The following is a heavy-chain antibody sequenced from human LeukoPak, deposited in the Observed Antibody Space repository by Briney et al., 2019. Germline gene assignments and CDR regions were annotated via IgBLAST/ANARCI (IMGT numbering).Heavy chain of an antibody. CDR2: IYSGGST. Sequence: PGGSLRLSCAASRFTVSSNYMSWVRQAPGKGLEWVSVIYSGGSTYCADSVKGRSTISRDNSKNTLYLQMNSLRAEDTAVYYCAREVLTGLRYYFDYWGQGTLVTVSS. D-gene: IGHD3-9*01. CDR3: AREVLTGLRYYFDY. V-gene: IGHV3-66*01. J-gene: IGHJ4*02. CDR1: RFTVSSNY.